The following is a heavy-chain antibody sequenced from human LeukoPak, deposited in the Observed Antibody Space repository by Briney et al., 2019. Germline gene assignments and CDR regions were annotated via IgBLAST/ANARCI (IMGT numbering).Heavy chain of an antibody. CDR2: IYYSGST. Sequence: SETLSLTCTVSGGSISSSSYYWGWIRQPPGKGLEWIGSIYYSGSTYYNPSLKSRVTMSVDTSKNQFSLKLSSVTAADTAVYYCARTTEEYSGSYFYYWGQGTLVTVSS. V-gene: IGHV4-39*01. CDR3: ARTTEEYSGSYFYY. CDR1: GGSISSSSYY. J-gene: IGHJ4*02. D-gene: IGHD1-26*01.